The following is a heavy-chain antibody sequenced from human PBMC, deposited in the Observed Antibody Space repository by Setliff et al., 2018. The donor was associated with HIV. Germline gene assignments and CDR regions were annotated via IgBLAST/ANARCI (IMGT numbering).Heavy chain of an antibody. CDR2: VSNTGRRT. V-gene: IGHV3-23*05. D-gene: IGHD2-8*02. CDR1: GFTFSSNA. CDR3: VKDAYSTGKPGIS. J-gene: IGHJ4*02. Sequence: GGSLRLSCEASGFTFSSNAMSWVRQAPGKGLEWVSAVSNTGRRTFYADSVKGRFTISKDNFENVVYLQMNSLRVDDTAVYYCVKDAYSTGKPGISWGQGTQVTVSS.